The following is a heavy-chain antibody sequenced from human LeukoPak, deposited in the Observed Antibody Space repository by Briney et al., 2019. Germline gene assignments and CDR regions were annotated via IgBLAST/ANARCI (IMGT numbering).Heavy chain of an antibody. CDR3: ARVYTMIVVVDY. Sequence: TGGSLRLSCAAAGFTFSNYWMTWVRQAPGKGLEWVANIKQGASEKHYVDSVKGRFTISRDNAKNSLYLQMNSLRAEDTAVYYCARVYTMIVVVDYWGQGTLVTVSS. CDR2: IKQGASEK. CDR1: GFTFSNYW. V-gene: IGHV3-7*02. J-gene: IGHJ4*02. D-gene: IGHD3-22*01.